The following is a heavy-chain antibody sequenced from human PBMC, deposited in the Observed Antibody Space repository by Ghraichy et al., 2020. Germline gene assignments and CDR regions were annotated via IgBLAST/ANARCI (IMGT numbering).Heavy chain of an antibody. CDR3: ARRGGRLGELSLYIEDY. D-gene: IGHD3-16*02. J-gene: IGHJ4*02. CDR2: ISYDGSNK. Sequence: GSLRLSCAASGFTFSSYAMHWVRQAPGKGLEWVAVISYDGSNKYYVDSVKGRFTISRDNSKNTLYLQMNSLRAEDTAVYYCARRGGRLGELSLYIEDYWGQGTLVTVSS. CDR1: GFTFSSYA. V-gene: IGHV3-30*04.